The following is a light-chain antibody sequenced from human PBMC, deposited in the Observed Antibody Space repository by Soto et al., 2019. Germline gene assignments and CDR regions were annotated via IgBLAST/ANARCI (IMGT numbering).Light chain of an antibody. Sequence: ALTQPPSASGSPGQSVTISCTGKSSDVGGYNYVSWYRHHPGKAPQLMIYEVNKRPSGVPDRFSGSKSGNTASLTVSGLQPEDEADYYCSSYGGSNNYVFGSGTKVTVL. J-gene: IGLJ1*01. CDR1: SSDVGGYNY. CDR2: EVN. V-gene: IGLV2-8*01. CDR3: SSYGGSNNYV.